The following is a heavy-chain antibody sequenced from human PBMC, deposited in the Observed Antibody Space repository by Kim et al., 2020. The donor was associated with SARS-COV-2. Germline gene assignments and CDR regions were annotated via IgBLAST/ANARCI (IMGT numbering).Heavy chain of an antibody. CDR3: ARGLEAAGVDCDYGMDV. CDR2: IIPIFGTA. D-gene: IGHD2-21*02. Sequence: SVKVSCKASGGTFSSYAISWVRQAPGQGLEWMGGIIPIFGTANYAQKFQGRVTIIADESTSTAYMELSSLRSEDTAVYYCARGLEAAGVDCDYGMDVWGKGTTVTVSS. CDR1: GGTFSSYA. V-gene: IGHV1-69*13. J-gene: IGHJ6*04.